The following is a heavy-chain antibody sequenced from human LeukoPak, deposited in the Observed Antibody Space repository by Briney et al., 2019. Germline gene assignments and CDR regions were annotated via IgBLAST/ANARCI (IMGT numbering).Heavy chain of an antibody. V-gene: IGHV3-30*04. CDR3: AKGGGRSQADAFDF. D-gene: IGHD1-26*01. CDR1: GFTFRSYA. CDR2: ILNDGSNK. J-gene: IGHJ3*01. Sequence: GGSLRLSCAASGFTFRSYAMHWVRQAPGKGLEWVTAILNDGSNKFYADSVKGRFTISRDTSKNTLYLQMDSLRVEDTAVYYCAKGGGRSQADAFDFWGQGTMAAVSS.